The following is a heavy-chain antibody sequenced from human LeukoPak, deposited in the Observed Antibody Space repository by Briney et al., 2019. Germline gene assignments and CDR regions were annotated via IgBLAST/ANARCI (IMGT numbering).Heavy chain of an antibody. CDR1: GGTFSSYA. CDR3: ARVMEVGATRYYYYGMDV. Sequence: ASVKVSCKASGGTFSSYAISWVRQAPGQGLEWMGGIIPIFGTANYAQKFQGRVTITRDTSASTAYMELSSLRSEDTAVYYCARVMEVGATRYYYYGMDVWGQGTTVTVSS. J-gene: IGHJ6*02. CDR2: IIPIFGTA. D-gene: IGHD1-26*01. V-gene: IGHV1-69*05.